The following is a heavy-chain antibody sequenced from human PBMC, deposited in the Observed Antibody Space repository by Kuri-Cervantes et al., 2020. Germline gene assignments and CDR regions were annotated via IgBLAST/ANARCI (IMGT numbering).Heavy chain of an antibody. CDR3: ARQDVSTVTLDY. D-gene: IGHD4-17*01. Sequence: ASVKVSCKASGYTFTGYYMHLVRQAPGQGLEWMGWINPNSGGTNYAQKFQGWVTMTRDTSISTAYMELSRLRSDDTAVYYCARQDVSTVTLDYWGQGTLVTVSS. CDR1: GYTFTGYY. V-gene: IGHV1-2*04. CDR2: INPNSGGT. J-gene: IGHJ4*02.